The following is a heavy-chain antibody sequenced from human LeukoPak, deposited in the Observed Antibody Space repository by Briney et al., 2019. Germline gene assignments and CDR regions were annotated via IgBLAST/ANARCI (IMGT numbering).Heavy chain of an antibody. V-gene: IGHV4-4*09. D-gene: IGHD2-2*01. CDR1: GSICGYY. J-gene: IGHJ3*02. Sequence: PSETLSLTCTVSGSICGYYWSWIRQPPGKGLEWVGYIYTSGSTNYNPSLESRVTISVDTSKNQFSLDLSSVTAADTAVYYCARQKCTSASCLTKNAFDIWGQGTMVTVSS. CDR3: ARQKCTSASCLTKNAFDI. CDR2: IYTSGST.